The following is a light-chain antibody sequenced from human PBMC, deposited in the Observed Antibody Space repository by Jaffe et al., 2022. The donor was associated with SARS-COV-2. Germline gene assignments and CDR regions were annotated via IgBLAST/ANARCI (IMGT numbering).Light chain of an antibody. J-gene: IGLJ2*01. CDR2: EVN. V-gene: IGLV2-14*01. CDR3: ASFTSRSTLV. CDR1: SGDIGGYNY. Sequence: QSALTQPASVSGSPGQSITISCTGTSGDIGGYNYVSWYQQHPGKAPKLLICEVNNRPSGVSNRFSGSKSGNTASLTISGLQADDEGDYYCASFTSRSTLVFGGGTKLTVL.